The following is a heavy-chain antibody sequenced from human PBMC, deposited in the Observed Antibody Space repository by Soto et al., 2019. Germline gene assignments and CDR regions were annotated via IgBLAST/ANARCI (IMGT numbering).Heavy chain of an antibody. CDR2: ISYDGSNK. D-gene: IGHD3-3*01. Sequence: GGSLRLSCAASGFTFSSYAMHWVRQAPGKGLEWVAVISYDGSNKYYADSVKGRFTISRDNSKNTLYLQMNSLRAEDTAVYYCARGSELRFLESYGMDVWGQGTTVTVSS. CDR3: ARGSELRFLESYGMDV. J-gene: IGHJ6*02. V-gene: IGHV3-30-3*01. CDR1: GFTFSSYA.